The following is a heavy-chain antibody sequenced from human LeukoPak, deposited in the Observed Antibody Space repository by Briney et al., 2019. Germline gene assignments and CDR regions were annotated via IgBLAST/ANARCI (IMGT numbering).Heavy chain of an antibody. J-gene: IGHJ4*02. CDR3: AKGGKKGGGGDFDY. CDR2: IYSGGTT. D-gene: IGHD3-16*01. Sequence: GGSLRLSCAASGFTVSSNYMSWVRQAPGKGLEWVSVIYSGGTTYYADSVKGRFTISRDNSRNTLYLQMNSLRAEDTAVYYCAKGGKKGGGGDFDYWGQGTLVTVSS. CDR1: GFTVSSNY. V-gene: IGHV3-53*01.